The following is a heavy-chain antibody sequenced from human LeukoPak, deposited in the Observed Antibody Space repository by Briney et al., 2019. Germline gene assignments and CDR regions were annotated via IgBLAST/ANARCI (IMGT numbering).Heavy chain of an antibody. CDR1: GFTFSSHA. CDR2: MSGSGGST. CDR3: ARDLGQYYDTSDNWFDP. Sequence: PGGSLRLSCAGSGFTFSSHAMSWVRQAPGKGLEWVSAMSGSGGSTYYADSVKGRFTISRDNSKNTLYLQMNSLRAEDTAVYYCARDLGQYYDTSDNWFDPWGQGTLVTVSS. V-gene: IGHV3-23*01. J-gene: IGHJ5*02. D-gene: IGHD3-22*01.